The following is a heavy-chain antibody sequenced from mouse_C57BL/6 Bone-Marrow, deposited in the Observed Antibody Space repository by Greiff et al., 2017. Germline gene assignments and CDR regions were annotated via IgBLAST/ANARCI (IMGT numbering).Heavy chain of an antibody. V-gene: IGHV1-43*01. D-gene: IGHD1-1*01. CDR1: GYSFTGYY. J-gene: IGHJ3*01. CDR3: ARMGLLRSWFAY. CDR2: INPRTGGT. Sequence: VKLMESGPELVKPGASVKISCKASGYSFTGYYMHWVKQSSEKSLEWIGEINPRTGGTSYNQKFKGKATLTVDKSSSTAYMQLKILTSEDSAVYYCARMGLLRSWFAYWGQGTLVTVSA.